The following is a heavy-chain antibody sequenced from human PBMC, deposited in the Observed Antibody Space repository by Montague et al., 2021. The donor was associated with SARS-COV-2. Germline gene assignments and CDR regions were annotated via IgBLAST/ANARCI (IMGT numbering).Heavy chain of an antibody. CDR1: GDSINNVNYF. J-gene: IGHJ5*01. Sequence: SQTLSLTCSVFGDSINNVNYFWSWIRQPAGKGLEWIGRVYISGSTDYNPSLKSRVTMLLDKSANELTLQVTSVTAADTAVYYCARVSGYGSGSSFNGFDSWGQGLVVTFSS. CDR3: ARVSGYGSGSSFNGFDS. D-gene: IGHD3-10*01. V-gene: IGHV4-61*02. CDR2: VYISGST.